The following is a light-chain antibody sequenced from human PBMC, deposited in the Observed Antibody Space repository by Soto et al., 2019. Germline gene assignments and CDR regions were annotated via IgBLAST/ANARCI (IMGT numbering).Light chain of an antibody. CDR1: QSINTY. CDR2: AAS. CDR3: QQTYNTRT. Sequence: DIQMTQSPSSLSASVGDRVTITCRASQSINTYLNWYQQKPGKAPQLLIYAASSLQSGVPSRFSGSGSGTDFTLTISSLQLEEFAIYYCQQTYNTRTFGQGTKVEIK. V-gene: IGKV1-39*01. J-gene: IGKJ1*01.